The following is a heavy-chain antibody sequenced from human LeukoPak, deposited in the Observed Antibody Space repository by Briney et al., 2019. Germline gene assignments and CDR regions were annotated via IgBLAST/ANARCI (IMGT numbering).Heavy chain of an antibody. CDR1: GGSISSGTDY. D-gene: IGHD5-24*01. V-gene: IGHV4-31*03. CDR3: ARADMATVFDF. J-gene: IGHJ4*02. CDR2: ISYSGST. Sequence: SKTLSLACTVSGGSISSGTDYWSWIRQHPGKGLEWIGYISYSGSTYYNPSLKTRLTISVDTSKNQFSLKLDSVTAADTAFYYCARADMATVFDFWGRGTLVTVSS.